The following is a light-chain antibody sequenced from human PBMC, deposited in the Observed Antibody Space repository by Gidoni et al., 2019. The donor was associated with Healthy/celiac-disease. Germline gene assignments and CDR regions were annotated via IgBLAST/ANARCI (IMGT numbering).Light chain of an antibody. J-gene: IGLJ1*01. CDR2: ELS. CDR1: SSDVGGYNY. Sequence: QSALPQPASVSGAPGQSLTISCTGTSSDVGGYNYVSWYQQHPGKDPKLMIYELSNRPSGVSNRFSGSKSGNTASLTISGIQAEDEADYYCSSYTSSSTLYVFGTGTKVTVL. CDR3: SSYTSSSTLYV. V-gene: IGLV2-14*01.